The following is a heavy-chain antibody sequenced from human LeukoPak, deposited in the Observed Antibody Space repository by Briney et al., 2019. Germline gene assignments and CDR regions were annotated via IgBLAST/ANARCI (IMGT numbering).Heavy chain of an antibody. CDR2: ISYDGSNK. CDR3: AKDQYYYDSSGSVYLVDY. V-gene: IGHV3-30*18. Sequence: GGSLRLSCAASGFTFSSYGMHWVRQAPGKGLEWVAVISYDGSNKYYADSVKGRFTISRDNSKNTLYLQMNSLRAEDTAVYYCAKDQYYYDSSGSVYLVDYWGQGTLVTVSS. D-gene: IGHD3-22*01. J-gene: IGHJ4*02. CDR1: GFTFSSYG.